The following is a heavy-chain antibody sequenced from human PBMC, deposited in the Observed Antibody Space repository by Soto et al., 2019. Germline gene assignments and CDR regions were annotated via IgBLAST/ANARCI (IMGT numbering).Heavy chain of an antibody. CDR1: GFTFETFG. V-gene: IGHV3-30*18. D-gene: IGHD3-3*01. CDR3: AKSLDGVPVQEFDP. Sequence: QVQLVESGGGVVQPGMSLRLSCAASGFTFETFGMHWVRQAPGKGLEWVAVIAYDGSSKYYADSVKGRFTISRDNTNNTLYLQMHSRRVDDTSVYYCAKSLDGVPVQEFDPRGQGTLVTVSS. J-gene: IGHJ5*02. CDR2: IAYDGSSK.